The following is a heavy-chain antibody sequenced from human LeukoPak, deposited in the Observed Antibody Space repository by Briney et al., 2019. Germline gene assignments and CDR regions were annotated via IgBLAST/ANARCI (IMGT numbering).Heavy chain of an antibody. CDR1: GYTFTNYY. V-gene: IGHV1-2*02. CDR3: ARDGPCSSTSCQNFDS. D-gene: IGHD2-2*01. J-gene: IGHJ4*02. Sequence: ASVKASCKASGYTFTNYYIHWVRQAPGQGLEWMGWINPHSDGTNYAQRFQGRVTMTRDTSISTAYMELSRLRSDDTAVYYCARDGPCSSTSCQNFDSWGQGALVTVSS. CDR2: INPHSDGT.